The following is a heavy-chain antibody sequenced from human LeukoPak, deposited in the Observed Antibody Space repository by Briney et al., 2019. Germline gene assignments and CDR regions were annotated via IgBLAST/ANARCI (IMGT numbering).Heavy chain of an antibody. CDR1: GYTFTSYG. D-gene: IGHD1-1*01. CDR2: ISAYNGNT. Sequence: GASVKVSCKASGYTFTSYGISWVRQAPGQGLEWMGWISAYNGNTNYAQKLQGRVTMTRDTSTSTAYMELRSLRSDAAAVYYCARDLERFDSWGQGTLVTVSS. CDR3: ARDLERFDS. V-gene: IGHV1-18*01. J-gene: IGHJ4*02.